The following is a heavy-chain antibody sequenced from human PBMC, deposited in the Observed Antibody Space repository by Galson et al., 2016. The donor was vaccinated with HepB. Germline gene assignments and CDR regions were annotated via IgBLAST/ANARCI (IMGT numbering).Heavy chain of an antibody. CDR1: GGTFSSHA. CDR2: IIPMIGAA. V-gene: IGHV1-69*13. J-gene: IGHJ4*01. CDR3: ARGRPLPLGELLKSYYFDY. D-gene: IGHD3-16*01. Sequence: SVKVSCKASGGTFSSHAISWVRQAPGQGLEWMGGIIPMIGAANYAQTFQGRDTITADESTNTAYMELTSLRSDDTAVYYCARGRPLPLGELLKSYYFDYWGQGTLVTVSS.